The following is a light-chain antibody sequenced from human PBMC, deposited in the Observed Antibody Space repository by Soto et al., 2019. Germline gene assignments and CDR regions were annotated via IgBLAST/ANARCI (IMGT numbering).Light chain of an antibody. Sequence: QSVLTQPPSVSAAPGQSVTISCSGSSSNVGNNYVSWYQQLPGRAPKLLIYDNNKRPSGIPDRFSGSKSGTSATLGITGLQTGDEADYYCGTWDSSLSAGVFGGGTKLTVL. CDR2: DNN. CDR1: SSNVGNNY. J-gene: IGLJ3*02. V-gene: IGLV1-51*01. CDR3: GTWDSSLSAGV.